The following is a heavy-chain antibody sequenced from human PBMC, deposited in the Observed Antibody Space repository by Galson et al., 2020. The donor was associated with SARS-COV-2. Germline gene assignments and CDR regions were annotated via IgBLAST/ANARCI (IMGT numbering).Heavy chain of an antibody. CDR3: ARGYGGNYLGVDY. CDR1: GFTFSSYA. CDR2: ISYDGSNK. V-gene: IGHV3-30*04. J-gene: IGHJ4*02. Sequence: GGSLRLSCAASGFTFSSYAMHWVRQAPGKGLEWVAVISYDGSNKYYADSVKGRFTISRDNSKNTLYLQMNSLRAEDTAVYYCARGYGGNYLGVDYWGQGTLVTVSS. D-gene: IGHD4-17*01.